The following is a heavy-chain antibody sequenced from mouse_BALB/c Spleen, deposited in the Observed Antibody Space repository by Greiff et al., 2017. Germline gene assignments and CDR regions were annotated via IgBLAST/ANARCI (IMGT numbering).Heavy chain of an antibody. J-gene: IGHJ4*01. CDR2: IGRGGST. CDR1: GFSLTSYG. V-gene: IGHV2-4-1*01. D-gene: IGHD1-2*01. CDR3: ARGYDYDAMDY. Sequence: VMLVESGPGLVQPSQCLSISCTVSGFSLTSYGVHWVRQSPGQGLEWLGVIGRGGSTDYNAAFIYRLSISKDNSKSQVFIKMNSLQADDTAIYYCARGYDYDAMDYWGQGTSVTVSS.